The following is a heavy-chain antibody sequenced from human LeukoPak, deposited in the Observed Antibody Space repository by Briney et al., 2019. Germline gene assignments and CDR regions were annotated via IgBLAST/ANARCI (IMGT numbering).Heavy chain of an antibody. Sequence: SETLSLTCAVYGGSFSGYYWSWIRQPPGKGLEWIGEINHSGSTNYNPSLKSRVTISVDTSKNQFSLKLSSVTAADTAVYYCARRYHWYFDLWGRGTLVTVSS. V-gene: IGHV4-34*01. J-gene: IGHJ2*01. CDR3: ARRYHWYFDL. CDR1: GGSFSGYY. D-gene: IGHD1-14*01. CDR2: INHSGST.